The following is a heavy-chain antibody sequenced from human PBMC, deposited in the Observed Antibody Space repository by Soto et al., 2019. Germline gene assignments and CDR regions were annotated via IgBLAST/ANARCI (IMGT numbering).Heavy chain of an antibody. CDR2: VRYDGINK. V-gene: IGHV3-30*02. J-gene: IGHJ4*02. CDR1: RFAFSSYG. D-gene: IGHD2-21*02. Sequence: QVQLVESGGGVVQPGGSLRLSCAASRFAFSSYGMHWVRQAPGKGLEWVAVVRYDGINKYYADSVKGRFTISRDNSKSMVYLQMNSLRPDDTAVYYCAKLPNCGGDCYFDYWGQGTLVTVSS. CDR3: AKLPNCGGDCYFDY.